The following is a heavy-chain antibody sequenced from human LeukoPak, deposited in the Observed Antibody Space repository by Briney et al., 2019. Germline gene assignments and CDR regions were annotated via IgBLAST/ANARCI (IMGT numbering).Heavy chain of an antibody. V-gene: IGHV4-4*02. CDR2: VYYSGST. Sequence: SETLSLTCVVSGDSINNNKWWSWVRQPPGKGLEWIGDVYYSGSTNYNPSLKSRVTTSVDKSKNQFFMKLNSVTAADTAVYYCTREEPEYNSGWSMDVWGQGTTVTVSS. D-gene: IGHD6-19*01. CDR1: GDSINNNKW. CDR3: TREEPEYNSGWSMDV. J-gene: IGHJ6*02.